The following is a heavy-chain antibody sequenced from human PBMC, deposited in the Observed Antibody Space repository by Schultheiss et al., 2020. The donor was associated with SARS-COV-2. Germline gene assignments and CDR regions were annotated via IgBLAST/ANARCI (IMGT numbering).Heavy chain of an antibody. V-gene: IGHV3-15*01. CDR2: IKSKTDGGTT. J-gene: IGHJ6*02. D-gene: IGHD4-23*01. CDR3: TTLRAVVTPRGLCYGMDV. CDR1: GFTFSGSA. Sequence: GESLKISCAASGFTFSGSAMHWVRQASGKGLEWVGRIKSKTDGGTTDYAAPVKGRFTISRDDSKNTLYLQMNSLKTEDTAVYYCTTLRAVVTPRGLCYGMDVWGQGTTVTVSS.